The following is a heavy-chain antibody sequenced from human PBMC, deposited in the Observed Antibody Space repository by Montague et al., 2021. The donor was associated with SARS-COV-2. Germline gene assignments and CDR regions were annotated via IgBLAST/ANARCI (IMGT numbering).Heavy chain of an antibody. V-gene: IGHV3-30-3*01. CDR3: ARGGVDYGMDV. CDR1: GFTFSSYA. J-gene: IGHJ6*02. CDR2: ISYDGSNK. D-gene: IGHD3-10*01. Sequence: SLRLSCAASGFTFSSYAMHWVRQAPGKGLEWVTIISYDGSNKYYADFVKGRFTISRDNSKNTLYLQMNSLRAEDTAVYYCARGGVDYGMDVWGQGTTVTVSS.